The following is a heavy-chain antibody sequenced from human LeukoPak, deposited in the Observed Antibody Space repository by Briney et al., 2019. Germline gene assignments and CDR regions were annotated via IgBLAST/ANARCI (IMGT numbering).Heavy chain of an antibody. CDR2: IYYSGST. J-gene: IGHJ6*03. D-gene: IGHD3-3*01. V-gene: IGHV4-31*03. CDR1: GGSISSGGYY. CDR3: ASQRYDFWSGISYYYYYMDV. Sequence: SETLSLTCTVSGGSISSGGYYWSWIRQHPGKGLEWIGYIYYSGSTYYNPSLKSRVTISVDTSKNQFSLKLSSVTAADTAVYYCASQRYDFWSGISYYYYYMDVWGQGTLVTVSS.